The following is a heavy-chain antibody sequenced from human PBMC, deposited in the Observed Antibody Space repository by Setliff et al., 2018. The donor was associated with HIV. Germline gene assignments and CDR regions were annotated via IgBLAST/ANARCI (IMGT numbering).Heavy chain of an antibody. CDR1: GGSITSHY. CDR2: VSYSESA. J-gene: IGHJ5*02. D-gene: IGHD7-27*01. V-gene: IGHV4-59*11. Sequence: SETLSLTCTVSGGSITSHYWAWIRQPPGRRLEWIGYVSYSESATYNPSLKSRVTMSLDTSKNQFSLRLSSVTAADTAIYYCARRDTSTGVDPWGQGALVTVS. CDR3: ARRDTSTGVDP.